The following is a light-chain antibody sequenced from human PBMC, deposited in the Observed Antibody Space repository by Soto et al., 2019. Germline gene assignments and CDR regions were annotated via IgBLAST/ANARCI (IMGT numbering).Light chain of an antibody. Sequence: DIQMTQSPSSLSASVGDRVTITCRASQGIRSGLGWYQQKPGKAPKRLICDASSLQSGVPSRFSGSGSGTEFTLTISSLQPEDFATYYCLQYNSYPWTFGQGTKVEIK. V-gene: IGKV1-17*01. J-gene: IGKJ1*01. CDR1: QGIRSG. CDR2: DAS. CDR3: LQYNSYPWT.